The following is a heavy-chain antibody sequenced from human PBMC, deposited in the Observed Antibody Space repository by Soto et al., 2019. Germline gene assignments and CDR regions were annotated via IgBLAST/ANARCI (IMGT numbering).Heavy chain of an antibody. D-gene: IGHD2-21*01. J-gene: IGHJ6*02. CDR3: PKRLAILTGIYVSTLDV. V-gene: IGHV3-23*01. Sequence: GESLKISCAASGFTFSSYAMSWVRQAPGKGLEWVSAISGSGGSTYYADSVKGRFTISRDNSKNTLYLQMNSLRAEDTAVYYCPKRLAILTGIYVSTLDVWGQGTTVTVSS. CDR1: GFTFSSYA. CDR2: ISGSGGST.